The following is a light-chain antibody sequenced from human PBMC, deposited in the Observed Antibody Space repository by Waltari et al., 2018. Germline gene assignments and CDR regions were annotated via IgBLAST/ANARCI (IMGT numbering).Light chain of an antibody. CDR2: GTF. CDR3: QQYDISPLT. J-gene: IGKJ4*01. Sequence: EIVLTQSPGTLSLSPGEGATLSCRTSQPIRTTYLAWYHQKPGQAPTLLIYGTFSRATVIPDRCTGSGSGTDFSLTISSLEPEDFATYYCQQYDISPLTFGGGTKVEIK. V-gene: IGKV3-20*01. CDR1: QPIRTTY.